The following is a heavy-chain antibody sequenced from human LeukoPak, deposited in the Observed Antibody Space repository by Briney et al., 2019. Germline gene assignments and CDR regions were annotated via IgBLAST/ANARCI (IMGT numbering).Heavy chain of an antibody. D-gene: IGHD6-6*01. J-gene: IGHJ4*02. CDR1: GFTFSGSA. CDR3: TRHPSSSSS. V-gene: IGHV3-73*01. Sequence: GGSLRLSCAASGFTFSGSAMHWVRRASGKGLEWAGRIRSKANSYATAYAASVKGRFTISRDDSKNTAYLQMNSLKTEDTAVYYCTRHPSSSSSWGQGTLVTVSS. CDR2: IRSKANSYAT.